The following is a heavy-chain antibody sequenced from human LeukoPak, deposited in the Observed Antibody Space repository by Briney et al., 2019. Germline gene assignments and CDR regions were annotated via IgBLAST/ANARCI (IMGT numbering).Heavy chain of an antibody. CDR1: GFTFSSYS. V-gene: IGHV3-48*04. Sequence: GGSLRLSCAASGFTFSSYSIDWVRQAPGKGLEWLSYISSSSSTIYYADSVKGRFTVSRDNAKNLVYLQMNSLRAEDTAMYYCARDSAGNDYWGQGTLVTVSS. CDR2: ISSSSSTI. D-gene: IGHD6-13*01. CDR3: ARDSAGNDY. J-gene: IGHJ4*02.